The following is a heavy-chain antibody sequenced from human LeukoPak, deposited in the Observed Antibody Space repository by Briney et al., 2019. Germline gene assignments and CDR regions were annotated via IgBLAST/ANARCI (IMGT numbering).Heavy chain of an antibody. D-gene: IGHD1-1*01. CDR3: ARGPELERFDY. Sequence: ASVKVSCTASGYTFTTHGIAWVRQAPGQGLEWMGWISAHNGNTNYAHSLQGRVTMTTDTSTNTAYMELSSLRSEDTAVYYCARGPELERFDYWGQGTLVTVSS. CDR1: GYTFTTHG. V-gene: IGHV1-18*01. J-gene: IGHJ4*02. CDR2: ISAHNGNT.